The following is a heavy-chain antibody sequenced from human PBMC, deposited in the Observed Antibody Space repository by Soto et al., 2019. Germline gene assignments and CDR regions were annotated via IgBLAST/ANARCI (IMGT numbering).Heavy chain of an antibody. J-gene: IGHJ5*02. D-gene: IGHD5-12*01. V-gene: IGHV4-59*01. CDR3: ARVAADIASWLDP. CDR2: IYYSGVT. CDR1: GDSISTYN. Sequence: SETQSLTYTVSGDSISTYNGGWIRQPPGKGLEWIGCIYYSGVTNYNPSLKSRVTISVDTPKNQLSLKLNSVTAADTAVYYCARVAADIASWLDPWGQGTLVTVSS.